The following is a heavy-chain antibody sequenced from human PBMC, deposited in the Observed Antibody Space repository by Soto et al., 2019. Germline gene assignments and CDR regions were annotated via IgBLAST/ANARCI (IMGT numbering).Heavy chain of an antibody. D-gene: IGHD3-3*01. Sequence: QLQLRESVSGLVKTSETLSLTCDVSGGSMSSVGYSWSWVRQPPGKGLEWIGYIYHSGTTDYNPSLKSRVTTSVDRSKNQFSLRLRSVTAADTAVYYCAREFARFPPPLAMDVWGPGTTVTVSS. CDR3: AREFARFPPPLAMDV. CDR2: IYHSGTT. CDR1: GGSMSSVGYS. J-gene: IGHJ6*02. V-gene: IGHV4-30-2*01.